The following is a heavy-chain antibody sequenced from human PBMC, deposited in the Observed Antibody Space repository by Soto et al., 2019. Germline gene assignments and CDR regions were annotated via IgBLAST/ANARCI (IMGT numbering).Heavy chain of an antibody. J-gene: IGHJ4*02. D-gene: IGHD1-26*01. Sequence: PGGSLRLSCAASGFTFSSYWMSWVRQAPEKGLEWVANIKQDGNDLYFVDSVKGRFTISRDNAKNSLYLQMNSLRAEDTAVYYCAKDPGWELLRWGQGTLVTVSS. CDR3: AKDPGWELLR. CDR1: GFTFSSYW. CDR2: IKQDGNDL. V-gene: IGHV3-7*03.